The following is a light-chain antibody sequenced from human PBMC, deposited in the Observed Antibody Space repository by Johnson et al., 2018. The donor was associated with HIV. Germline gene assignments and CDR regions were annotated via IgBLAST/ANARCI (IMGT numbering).Light chain of an antibody. CDR1: SSDMGNYA. CDR2: ENN. V-gene: IGLV1-51*02. Sequence: QSVLTQPPSVSAAPGQKVTISCSGSSSDMGNYAVSWYQQLPGTAPKLLIYENNKRPSGIPDRFSGSKSGTSATLGITGLQTGAEADYYCGTWDNSLSAGVFGTGTKVTVL. CDR3: GTWDNSLSAGV. J-gene: IGLJ1*01.